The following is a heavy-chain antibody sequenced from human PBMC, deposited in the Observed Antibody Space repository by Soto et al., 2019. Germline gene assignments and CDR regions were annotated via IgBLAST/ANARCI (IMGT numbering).Heavy chain of an antibody. Sequence: PWGSLRLACAASGVTFSSYAMSWVRQAPGKGLEWVSAISGSGGSTYYADSVKGRFTISRDNSKNTLYLQMNSLRAEDTAVYYCAKRQARIGSSGWLPYYFDYWGQGTLVTVSS. V-gene: IGHV3-23*01. CDR3: AKRQARIGSSGWLPYYFDY. J-gene: IGHJ4*02. CDR2: ISGSGGST. CDR1: GVTFSSYA. D-gene: IGHD6-19*01.